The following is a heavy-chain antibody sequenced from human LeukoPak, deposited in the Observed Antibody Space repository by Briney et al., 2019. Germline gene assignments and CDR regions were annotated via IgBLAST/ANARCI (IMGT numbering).Heavy chain of an antibody. CDR3: ARDQGQLVLDNWFDP. V-gene: IGHV4-61*02. CDR1: GGSISSGSYD. CDR2: IYTSGST. Sequence: PSQTLSLTCTVSGGSISSGSYDWSWIRQPAGKGLEWIGRIYTSGSTNYNPSLKSRVTISVDTSKNQFSLKLSSVTAADTAVYYCARDQGQLVLDNWFDPWGQGTLVTVSS. D-gene: IGHD6-13*01. J-gene: IGHJ5*02.